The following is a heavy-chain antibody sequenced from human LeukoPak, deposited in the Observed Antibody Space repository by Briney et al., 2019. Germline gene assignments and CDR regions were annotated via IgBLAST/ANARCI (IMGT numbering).Heavy chain of an antibody. CDR3: AGRELRYYYYGMDV. V-gene: IGHV3-23*01. CDR1: GFTFSSYA. CDR2: ISGSGDNT. J-gene: IGHJ6*02. Sequence: GGSLRLSCAASGFTFSSYAMSWVRQAPGKGLEWVSGISGSGDNTYYADSVKGRFTISRDNSKNTLYLQMNSLRAEDTAVYYCAGRELRYYYYGMDVWGQGTTVTVSS. D-gene: IGHD1-26*01.